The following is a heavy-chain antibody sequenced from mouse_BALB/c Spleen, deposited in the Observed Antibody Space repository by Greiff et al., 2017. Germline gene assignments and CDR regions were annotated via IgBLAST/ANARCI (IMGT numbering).Heavy chain of an antibody. CDR2: IWTGGGT. J-gene: IGHJ3*01. V-gene: IGHV2-9-2*01. CDR1: VFSFPLYD. D-gene: IGHD5-1*01. CDR3: VRDTFFAY. Sequence: GPGLVALSETLSIPCTVSVFSFPLYDISWIRQPPGKGLEWRGVIWTGGGTNYNSAFMSRLSISKDNSKSQVFLKMNSLQTDDTAIYYCVRDTFFAYWGQGTLVTVSA.